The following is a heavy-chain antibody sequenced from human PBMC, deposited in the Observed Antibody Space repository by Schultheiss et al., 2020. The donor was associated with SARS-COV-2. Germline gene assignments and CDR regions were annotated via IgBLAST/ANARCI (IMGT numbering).Heavy chain of an antibody. CDR2: ISGSGGST. J-gene: IGHJ6*03. Sequence: GESLKISCAASGFTFSSYAMSWVRQAPGKGLEWVSAISGSGGSTYYADSVKGRFTISRDNSKNTLYLQMNSLRAEDTAVYYCASEYSNPYYYYYYMDVWGKGTTVTVSS. D-gene: IGHD4-11*01. CDR1: GFTFSSYA. V-gene: IGHV3-23*01. CDR3: ASEYSNPYYYYYYMDV.